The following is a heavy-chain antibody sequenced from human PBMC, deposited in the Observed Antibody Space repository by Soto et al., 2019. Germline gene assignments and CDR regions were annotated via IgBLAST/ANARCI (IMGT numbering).Heavy chain of an antibody. CDR1: GFTFSSYA. J-gene: IGHJ4*02. Sequence: GGSLRLSCAASGFTFSSYAMSWVRQAPGKGLEWVSAISGSGGSTYYADSVKGRFTISRDNSKNTRYLQMNSLRAEDTAVYYCAKDNDILTGLPPYYYFDYWGQGTLVTVSS. D-gene: IGHD3-9*01. CDR2: ISGSGGST. V-gene: IGHV3-23*01. CDR3: AKDNDILTGLPPYYYFDY.